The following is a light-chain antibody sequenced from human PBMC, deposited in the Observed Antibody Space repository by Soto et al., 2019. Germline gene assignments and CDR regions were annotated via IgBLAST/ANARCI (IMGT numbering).Light chain of an antibody. CDR1: QSISSY. J-gene: IGKJ4*01. CDR3: QKVNVYPST. Sequence: DIQMTHSPASLSASVVDRVTITFLASQSISSYLNWYQQKPGKAPNLLIYDASTLHSGVPSRFSGGGSGTAFTLTISSLQPEDFATYYCQKVNVYPSTFGGGTKVDIK. CDR2: DAS. V-gene: IGKV1-39*01.